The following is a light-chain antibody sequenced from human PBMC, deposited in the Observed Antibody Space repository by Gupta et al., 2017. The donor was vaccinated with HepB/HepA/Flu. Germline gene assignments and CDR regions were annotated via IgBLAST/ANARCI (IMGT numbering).Light chain of an antibody. V-gene: IGKV3-20*01. CDR3: QQYGSSPWT. CDR2: GAS. CDR1: QSVSSSY. J-gene: IGKJ1*01. Sequence: EIVLTQSPGTLSLSPGDGATLSCRATQSVSSSYLAWYHQRPGQAPRLLIYGASSRATGISDRFSGSGSGTDFTLTISRLEPDDSAMYYCQQYGSSPWTFGQGTKVEIK.